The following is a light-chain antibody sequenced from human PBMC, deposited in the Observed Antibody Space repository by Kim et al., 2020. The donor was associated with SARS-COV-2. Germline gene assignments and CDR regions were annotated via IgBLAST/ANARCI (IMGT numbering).Light chain of an antibody. CDR3: QAWDSTSDHPV. CDR2: YDS. Sequence: SYELTQPPSVSVAPGKTARITCGGNNIGSKSVHWYQQKPGQAPVLVIYYDSDRPSGIPERFSGSNSGNMATLTISRVEAGDEADYYCQAWDSTSDHPVFG. V-gene: IGLV3-21*04. CDR1: NIGSKS. J-gene: IGLJ3*02.